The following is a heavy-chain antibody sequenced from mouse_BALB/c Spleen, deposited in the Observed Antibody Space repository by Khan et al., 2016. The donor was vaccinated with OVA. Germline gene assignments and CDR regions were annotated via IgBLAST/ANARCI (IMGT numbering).Heavy chain of an antibody. D-gene: IGHD1-1*01. CDR2: ISYSGGT. CDR3: ARGNYYGYYFDY. Sequence: EVELVESGPGLVKPSQSLSLTCTVTGYSITSGYAWNWIRQFPGNKLEWMGYISYSGGTSYNPSLKSRISITRDTSKNQFFPQLNSVTTEDTATYYCARGNYYGYYFDYWGQGTTLTVSS. J-gene: IGHJ2*01. V-gene: IGHV3-2*02. CDR1: GYSITSGYA.